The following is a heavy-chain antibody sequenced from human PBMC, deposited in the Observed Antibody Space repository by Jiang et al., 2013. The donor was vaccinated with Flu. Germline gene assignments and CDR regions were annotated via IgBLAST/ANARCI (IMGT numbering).Heavy chain of an antibody. CDR3: ARREYATSPFDP. J-gene: IGHJ5*02. CDR2: IYYTGST. V-gene: IGHV4-39*07. D-gene: IGHD2/OR15-2a*01. CDR1: GGSIGTSGYH. Sequence: TLSLTCSVSGGSIGTSGYHWGLGSARPPGKGLEWIGRIYYTGSTYYNPSLQSRVTISVDRSKNQFSLKVTSVTAADTAVYYCARREYATSPFDPWGQGTLVTVSS.